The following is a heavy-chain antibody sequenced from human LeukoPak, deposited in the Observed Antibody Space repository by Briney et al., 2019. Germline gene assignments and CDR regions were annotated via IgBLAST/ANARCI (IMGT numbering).Heavy chain of an antibody. CDR1: GFTFSTYS. CDR3: AGYYYGSGREGYAFDI. CDR2: ISSGSTYI. J-gene: IGHJ3*02. D-gene: IGHD3-10*01. V-gene: IGHV3-21*01. Sequence: PGGSLRLSCAASGFTFSTYSMNWVRQAPGKGLECVSSISSGSTYIYYADSMKGRFTISRDNAKNSLYLQMNSLRAEDTAVYYCAGYYYGSGREGYAFDIWGQGTMVTVSS.